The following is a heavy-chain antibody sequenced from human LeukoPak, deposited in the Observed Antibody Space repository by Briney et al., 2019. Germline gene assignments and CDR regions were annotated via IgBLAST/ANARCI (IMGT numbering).Heavy chain of an antibody. J-gene: IGHJ5*02. CDR2: ISSSGSTI. D-gene: IGHD2/OR15-2a*01. Sequence: GGSLRLSCAASGFTFSSYSMNWVRQAPGKGLEWVSYISSSGSTIYYADSVKGRFTISRDNAKNSLYLQMNSLRADDTAVYYCARLSLVRSRDNWFDPWGQGTLVTVSS. CDR3: ARLSLVRSRDNWFDP. V-gene: IGHV3-48*04. CDR1: GFTFSSYS.